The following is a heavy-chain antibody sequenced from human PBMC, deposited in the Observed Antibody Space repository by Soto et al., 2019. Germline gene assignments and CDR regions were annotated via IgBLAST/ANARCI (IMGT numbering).Heavy chain of an antibody. D-gene: IGHD2-2*01. CDR2: IYYSGST. V-gene: IGHV4-59*08. J-gene: IGHJ4*02. Sequence: QVQLQESGPGLVKPSETLSLTCTVPGGSISSYYWSWIRQPPGKGLEWIGYIYYSGSTNYNPSLKMRATIPVDTSTNPFPLKLSSVPAPHTAVYYCARRYRSCFDYLGQGTLVTVSS. CDR1: GGSISSYY. CDR3: ARRYRSCFDY.